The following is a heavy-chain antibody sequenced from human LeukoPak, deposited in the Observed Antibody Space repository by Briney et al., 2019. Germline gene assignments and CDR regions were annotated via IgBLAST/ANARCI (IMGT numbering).Heavy chain of an antibody. CDR1: GASISGYY. V-gene: IGHV4-59*01. CDR3: ARGDGYNRY. D-gene: IGHD5-24*01. J-gene: IGHJ4*02. CDR2: IYYSGST. Sequence: SETLSLTCTVSGASISGYYWSWIRQPLGKGLEWIGYIYYSGSTNYNPSLKSRVTISVDPSKNQFSLKLSSVTAADTAVYYCARGDGYNRYWGQGTLVTVSS.